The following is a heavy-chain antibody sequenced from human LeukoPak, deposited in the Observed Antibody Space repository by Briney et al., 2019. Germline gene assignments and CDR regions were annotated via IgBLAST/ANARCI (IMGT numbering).Heavy chain of an antibody. Sequence: GASVKVSCKASGYTFTNYEINWVRQAPGQGLEWMGWMNPDSGDTAYAQKFQGRITMTRSTSISTAYMELSTLRSEDTAVYYCARGLGTYDSSDLTWPMISFWGQGTLVTVSS. J-gene: IGHJ4*02. CDR3: ARGLGTYDSSDLTWPMISF. CDR2: MNPDSGDT. CDR1: GYTFTNYE. D-gene: IGHD3-22*01. V-gene: IGHV1-8*01.